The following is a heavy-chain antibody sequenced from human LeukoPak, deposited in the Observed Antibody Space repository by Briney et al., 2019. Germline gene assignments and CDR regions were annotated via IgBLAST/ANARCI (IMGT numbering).Heavy chain of an antibody. CDR1: GFSLSTSGVG. D-gene: IGHD2-15*01. Sequence: SGPTLVKPTQTLTLTCTFSGFSLSTSGVGVGWISQPPGKALEWLALIYWDDDKRYSPSLKSRLIITKDTSKNQVVLTMINMDPVDTATYYCAHKRIEAADRNWFDPWGQGTLVTVSS. CDR2: IYWDDDK. V-gene: IGHV2-5*02. J-gene: IGHJ5*02. CDR3: AHKRIEAADRNWFDP.